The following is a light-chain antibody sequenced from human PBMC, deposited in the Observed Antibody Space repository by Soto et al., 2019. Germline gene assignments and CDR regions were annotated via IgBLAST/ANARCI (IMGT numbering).Light chain of an antibody. V-gene: IGKV3-20*01. J-gene: IGKJ1*01. CDR3: QQYGSSPWT. CDR2: GAS. CDR1: QSVSSSY. Sequence: EFVLTQSPGTLSLSPGERATLSCRASQSVSSSYLAWYQQKPGQAPRLLIYGASSRATGIPDRFSGSGSGTDLTLTISRLEPEDFAVYYCQQYGSSPWTFGQGTKVDIK.